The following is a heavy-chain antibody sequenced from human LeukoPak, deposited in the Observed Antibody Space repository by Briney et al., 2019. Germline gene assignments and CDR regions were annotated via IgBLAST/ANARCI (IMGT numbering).Heavy chain of an antibody. D-gene: IGHD7-27*01. CDR1: SASISTYY. V-gene: IGHV4-59*01. CDR3: ARVPPRNWAVDY. J-gene: IGHJ4*02. Sequence: PSETLSLTCTVSSASISTYYWSWIRQPPGKGLEWIGYIYYSGSTNYNPSLESRVTISVDTSKNQFSLKLSSVTAADTAVYYCARVPPRNWAVDYWGQGTLVTVSS. CDR2: IYYSGST.